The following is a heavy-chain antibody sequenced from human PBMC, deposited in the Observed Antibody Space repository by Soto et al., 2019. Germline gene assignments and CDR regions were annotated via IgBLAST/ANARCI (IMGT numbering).Heavy chain of an antibody. V-gene: IGHV4-4*02. CDR3: ARVAVAGTRVDY. CDR1: GGSISSSNW. J-gene: IGHJ4*02. Sequence: QVQLQESGPGLVKPSGTLSLTCAVSGGSISSSNWWSWVRQPPGKGLEWIGEIYHSGSTNYNPSLKSRVSXXVXQSKHQFSLKLSSVTAADTAVYYCARVAVAGTRVDYWGQGTLVTVSS. CDR2: IYHSGST. D-gene: IGHD6-19*01.